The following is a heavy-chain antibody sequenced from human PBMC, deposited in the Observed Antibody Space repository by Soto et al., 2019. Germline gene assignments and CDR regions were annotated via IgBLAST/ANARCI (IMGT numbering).Heavy chain of an antibody. CDR1: GDSISGSQW. Sequence: PSETLSLTCAVSGDSISGSQWWSWVRLPPGKRLEWIGEISHTGTTNYNPSLKSRVTMSVDKPKNQFSLNLTSVTAADTAVYYCARAISSREEYCDYWRPGT. CDR2: ISHTGTT. V-gene: IGHV4-4*02. D-gene: IGHD6-13*01. J-gene: IGHJ4*02. CDR3: ARAISSREEYCDY.